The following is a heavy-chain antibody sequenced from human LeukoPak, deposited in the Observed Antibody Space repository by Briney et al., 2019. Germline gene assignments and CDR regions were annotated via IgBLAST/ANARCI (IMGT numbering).Heavy chain of an antibody. V-gene: IGHV3-49*04. Sequence: PGGSLRLSCTASGFTFGDYAMSWVRQAPGKGLEWVGFIRSKAYGGTTESAASVKGRFTISRDDSKSIAYLHMNSLKTEDTSVYYCTRATGGQWLVQSTDYWGQGTLVTVSS. CDR3: TRATGGQWLVQSTDY. J-gene: IGHJ4*02. D-gene: IGHD6-19*01. CDR1: GFTFGDYA. CDR2: IRSKAYGGTT.